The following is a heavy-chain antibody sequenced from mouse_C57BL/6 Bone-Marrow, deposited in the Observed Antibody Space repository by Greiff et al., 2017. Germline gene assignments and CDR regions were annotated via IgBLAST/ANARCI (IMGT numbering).Heavy chain of an antibody. J-gene: IGHJ2*01. Sequence: QVQLKQSGAELAKPGASVKLSCKASGYTFTSYWMHWVKQRPGQGLEWIGYINPSSGYTKYNQKFKDKATFTADKSSSTAYMQLSSLTYEDSAVYYWARERGYYYTYYLDYWGQGTTLTVSS. V-gene: IGHV1-7*01. CDR3: ARERGYYYTYYLDY. CDR1: GYTFTSYW. CDR2: INPSSGYT. D-gene: IGHD1-1*02.